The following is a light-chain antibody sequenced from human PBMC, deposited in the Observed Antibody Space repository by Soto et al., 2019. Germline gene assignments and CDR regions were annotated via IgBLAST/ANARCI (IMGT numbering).Light chain of an antibody. CDR3: SSYTSSSTPVV. CDR1: ISDVGGYNY. V-gene: IGLV2-14*01. J-gene: IGLJ2*01. Sequence: QSALTQPASVSGSPGQSITISCTGTISDVGGYNYVSWYQQHPGKAPQLIIFDVSNRPSGVSSRFSGSKSGNTASLTISGLQAEDEADYYCSSYTSSSTPVVFGGGTKVTVL. CDR2: DVS.